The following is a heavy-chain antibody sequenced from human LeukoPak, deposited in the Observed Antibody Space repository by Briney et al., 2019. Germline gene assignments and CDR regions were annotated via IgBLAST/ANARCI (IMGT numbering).Heavy chain of an antibody. CDR1: GFTFSTYA. CDR3: EGIEVLPAVFLGGSEVNKTDLDV. D-gene: IGHD2-2*01. CDR2: ISSDDTSK. J-gene: IGHJ6*04. V-gene: IGHV3-30*04. Sequence: PGRSLRLSCAASGFTFSTYAMHWVRQAPGKGLEWVAVISSDDTSKYYADSVKGRFIISRDNSKNTLYLQMNRLRAEDTAVYYCEGIEVLPAVFLGGSEVNKTDLDVWGTGTTVTVSS.